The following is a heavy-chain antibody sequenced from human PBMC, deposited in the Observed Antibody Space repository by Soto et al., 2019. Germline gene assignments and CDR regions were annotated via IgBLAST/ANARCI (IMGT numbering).Heavy chain of an antibody. J-gene: IGHJ4*02. CDR3: ARDLGEMATTTFGY. CDR2: ISYDGNDE. CDR1: GFHFTNYA. D-gene: IGHD3-16*01. Sequence: GGSLRLSCAASGFHFTNYAVHWVRQAPGEGLEWVAVISYDGNDESYADSVRGRFTISRDISKYTVYLQMNSLRPEDTAVYFCARDLGEMATTTFGYWGQGALVTVSS. V-gene: IGHV3-30-3*01.